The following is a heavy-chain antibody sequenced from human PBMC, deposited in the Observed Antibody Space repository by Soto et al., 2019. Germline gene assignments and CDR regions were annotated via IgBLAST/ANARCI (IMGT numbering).Heavy chain of an antibody. CDR2: ISSSSSYI. Sequence: GGSLRLSCAASGFTFSSYSMNWVRQAPGKELEWVSSISSSSSYIYYADSVKGRFTISRDNAKNSLYLQMNSLRAEDTAVYYCARAGDIVVVPAAIFHYYYMDVWGKGTTVTVSS. CDR1: GFTFSSYS. D-gene: IGHD2-2*01. V-gene: IGHV3-21*01. J-gene: IGHJ6*03. CDR3: ARAGDIVVVPAAIFHYYYMDV.